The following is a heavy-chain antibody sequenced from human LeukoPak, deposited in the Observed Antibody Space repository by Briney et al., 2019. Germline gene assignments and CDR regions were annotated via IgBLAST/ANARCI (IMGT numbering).Heavy chain of an antibody. J-gene: IGHJ4*02. D-gene: IGHD2-2*01. V-gene: IGHV3-30*14. CDR2: ISYDGSNK. CDR3: ARSTASRVVVPAANVIDY. CDR1: GFTFSSYA. Sequence: PGRSLRLSCAASGFTFSSYAMHWVRQAPGKGLEWVAVISYDGSNKYYADSVKGRFTISRDNSKNTLYLQMNSLRAEDTAVYYCARSTASRVVVPAANVIDYWGQGTLVTVSS.